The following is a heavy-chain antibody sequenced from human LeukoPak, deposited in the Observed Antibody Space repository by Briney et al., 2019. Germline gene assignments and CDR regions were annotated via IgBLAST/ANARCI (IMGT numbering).Heavy chain of an antibody. Sequence: SGTLSLTCTVSGASVSRGGYYWSWIRQHPGKGLEWIGCTSYGGGAYYNPSLMSRITMSVDPSQNQFSLKMRDVTAADTAVYFCATAEWENFYFDSWGQGALVAVSS. V-gene: IGHV4-31*03. J-gene: IGHJ4*02. CDR2: TSYGGGA. CDR3: ATAEWENFYFDS. D-gene: IGHD1-26*01. CDR1: GASVSRGGYY.